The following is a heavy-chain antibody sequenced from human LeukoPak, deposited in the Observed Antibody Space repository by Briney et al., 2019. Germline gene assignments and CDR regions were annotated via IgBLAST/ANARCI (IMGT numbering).Heavy chain of an antibody. Sequence: SETLSLTCTVSGGSISSSSYYWGWIRQPPGKGLEWIGSIYYSGSTYHNPSLKSRVTISVDTSKNQFSLKLSSVTAADTAVYYCARQRTSSPHLYVWGQGTLVTVSS. CDR1: GGSISSSSYY. CDR3: ARQRTSSPHLYV. CDR2: IYYSGST. J-gene: IGHJ4*02. V-gene: IGHV4-39*01. D-gene: IGHD6-13*01.